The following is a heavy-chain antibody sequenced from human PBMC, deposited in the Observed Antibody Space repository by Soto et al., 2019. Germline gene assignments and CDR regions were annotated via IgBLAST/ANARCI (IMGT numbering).Heavy chain of an antibody. CDR1: GFTFSSYA. CDR3: ARDLSEYCSGGSCQLDY. CDR2: ISYDGSNK. V-gene: IGHV3-30-3*01. J-gene: IGHJ4*02. Sequence: GGSLRLSCAASGFTFSSYAMHWVRQAPGKGPEWVAVISYDGSNKYYADSVKGRFTISRDNSKNTLYLQMNSLRAEDTAVYYCARDLSEYCSGGSCQLDYWGQGTLVTVSS. D-gene: IGHD2-15*01.